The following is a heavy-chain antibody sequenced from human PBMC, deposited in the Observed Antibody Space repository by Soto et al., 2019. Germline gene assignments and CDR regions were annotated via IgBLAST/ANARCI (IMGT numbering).Heavy chain of an antibody. CDR1: GYTFTSYD. Sequence: GASVKVSCKASGYTFTSYDMHWVRQAPGQRLEWMGWISAGNGNTKYSQKFQGRVTITRDTSASTAYMELSSLRSEDTAVYNCARAYGDYYGMDVWGQGTTVTVSS. CDR3: ARAYGDYYGMDV. V-gene: IGHV1-3*01. J-gene: IGHJ6*02. CDR2: ISAGNGNT. D-gene: IGHD4-17*01.